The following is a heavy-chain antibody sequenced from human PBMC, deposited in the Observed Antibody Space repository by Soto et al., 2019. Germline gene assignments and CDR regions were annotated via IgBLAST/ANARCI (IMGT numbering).Heavy chain of an antibody. CDR1: GFTFSTYP. J-gene: IGHJ4*02. CDR3: ARDYCPGGVCYTIFDY. D-gene: IGHD2-8*02. CDR2: ISGNGGST. V-gene: IGHV3-64*01. Sequence: EVQLVESGGNLAQPGGSLRLSCAASGFTFSTYPMHWVRQGPGTGLEYVAGISGNGGSTHYANSVKGRFTISRDTSKSTLYLQMGSLRAEAMAVYYCARDYCPGGVCYTIFDYWGQGTLVTVSS.